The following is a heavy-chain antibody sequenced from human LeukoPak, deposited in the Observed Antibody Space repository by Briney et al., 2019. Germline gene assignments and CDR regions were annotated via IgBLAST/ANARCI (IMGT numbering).Heavy chain of an antibody. J-gene: IGHJ3*02. V-gene: IGHV4-4*07. D-gene: IGHD6-13*01. CDR2: IYTSGST. CDR1: GGSICSYY. Sequence: SETLSLTCTVSGGSICSYYWSWIRQPAGKGLEWIGRIYTSGSTNYNPSLKSRVTMSVDTSKNQFSLKLSSVTAADTAVYYCARRLAAAGAFDIWGQGTMVTVSS. CDR3: ARRLAAAGAFDI.